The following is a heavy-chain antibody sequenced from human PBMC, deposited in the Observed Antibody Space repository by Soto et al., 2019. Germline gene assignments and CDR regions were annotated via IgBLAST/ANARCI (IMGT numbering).Heavy chain of an antibody. V-gene: IGHV3-23*01. D-gene: IGHD6-6*01. CDR1: GFTFNSYA. CDR2: VSGLGAST. J-gene: IGHJ4*02. CDR3: AKLSQYSSSYYFNS. Sequence: EVQLLESGGGLVQPGGSLRLSCAASGFTFNSYAMSWVRQAPGKGLEWVSGVSGLGASTYYADSVKGRFTISRDNSKNTLYLQMNSLRAEDTAVYYCAKLSQYSSSYYFNSWGQGTLVTVSS.